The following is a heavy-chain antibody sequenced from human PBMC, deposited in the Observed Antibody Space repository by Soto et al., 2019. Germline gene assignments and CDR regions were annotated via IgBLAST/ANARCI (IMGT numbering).Heavy chain of an antibody. V-gene: IGHV1-69*01. J-gene: IGHJ5*02. CDR2: IIPIFGTA. CDR3: ATLWSAYYNWFDP. D-gene: IGHD3-3*01. CDR1: GGTFSRSA. Sequence: QVQLVQSGAEVKKPGSSVKVSCKASGGTFSRSAFSWVRQAPGQGLEWMGGIIPIFGTANYAQRFQGTVTITADESTSTAYMELSSLRYEDKAVYYCATLWSAYYNWFDPWGQGTLVTVSS.